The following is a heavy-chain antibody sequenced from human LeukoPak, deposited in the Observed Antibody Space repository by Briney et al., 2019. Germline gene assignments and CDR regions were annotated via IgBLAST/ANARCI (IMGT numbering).Heavy chain of an antibody. V-gene: IGHV4-39*01. Sequence: SETLFLTCSVSGASVSSVSDYWGWFRQSPGKGLEWIGSIIYGGTTYYNPSLKSRVTMSVDTSKNQFSLKMRSVTAADTAVYYCARHDYDSTGSYWGYYFDYWGQGTLVTVSS. D-gene: IGHD3-22*01. J-gene: IGHJ4*02. CDR2: IIYGGTT. CDR3: ARHDYDSTGSYWGYYFDY. CDR1: GASVSSVSDY.